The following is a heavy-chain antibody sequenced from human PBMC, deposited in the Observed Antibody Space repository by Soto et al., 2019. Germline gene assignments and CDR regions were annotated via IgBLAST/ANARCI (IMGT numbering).Heavy chain of an antibody. CDR3: ASLNWNYDDY. CDR1: GFTFSYSY. D-gene: IGHD1-7*01. V-gene: IGHV3-11*01. J-gene: IGHJ4*02. CDR2: ITFSGNTV. Sequence: GGSLRLSCAASGFTFSYSYMSWIRQAPGKGLEWTSYITFSGNTVYYADSLKGRFTISRDNAKNSLYLQMNRLRAEDTAVYYCASLNWNYDDYWGQGTLVTVSS.